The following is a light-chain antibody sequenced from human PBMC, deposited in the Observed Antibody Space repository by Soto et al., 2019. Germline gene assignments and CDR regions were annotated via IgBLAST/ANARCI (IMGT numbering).Light chain of an antibody. CDR3: QQFSSYPLT. V-gene: IGKV3-20*01. CDR2: GTS. CDR1: QSLTSRY. J-gene: IGKJ4*01. Sequence: DIVLTHSPGTLSLSPGERATLSCSASQSLTSRYLAWYRQKPGQAPRLLIYGTSSRATGIPDRFSGSGSGTDFTLTISRLEPEDFAVYYCQQFSSYPLTFGGGTKVDIK.